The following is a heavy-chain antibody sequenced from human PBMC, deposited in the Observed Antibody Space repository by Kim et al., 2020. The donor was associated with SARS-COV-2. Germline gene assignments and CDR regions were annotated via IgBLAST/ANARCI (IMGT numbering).Heavy chain of an antibody. D-gene: IGHD3-3*01. V-gene: IGHV1-2*02. CDR2: GGT. J-gene: IGHJ4*02. Sequence: GGTNYAQKFQGRVTMTRDTSISTAFMELTGLRSDDTAVYYCARVYSTIENYWGQGTLVTVSS. CDR3: ARVYSTIENY.